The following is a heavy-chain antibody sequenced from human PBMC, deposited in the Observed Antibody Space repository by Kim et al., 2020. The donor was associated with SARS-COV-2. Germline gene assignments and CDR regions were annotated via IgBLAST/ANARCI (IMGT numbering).Heavy chain of an antibody. V-gene: IGHV3-23*01. D-gene: IGHD2-21*02. CDR3: AKTRGGGDWTHFDY. Sequence: AESVKGRFTISRDNSKNTRYLQMNSLRAEDTAVFYCAKTRGGGDWTHFDYWGQGTLVTVSS. J-gene: IGHJ4*02.